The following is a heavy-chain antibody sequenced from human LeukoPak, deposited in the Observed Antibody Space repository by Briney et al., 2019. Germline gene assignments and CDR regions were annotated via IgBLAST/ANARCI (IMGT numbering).Heavy chain of an antibody. CDR2: IYYSGST. Sequence: SETLSLTCTVSGGSISSSSYYWGWIRQPPGKGLEWIGSIYYSGSTYYNPSLKSRVTISVDTSKNQFSLKLSSVTAADTAVYYCARDPGITTVRGIIIKPYNCFDPWGQGTLVTVSS. J-gene: IGHJ5*02. CDR3: ARDPGITTVRGIIIKPYNCFDP. D-gene: IGHD3-10*01. CDR1: GGSISSSSYY. V-gene: IGHV4-39*07.